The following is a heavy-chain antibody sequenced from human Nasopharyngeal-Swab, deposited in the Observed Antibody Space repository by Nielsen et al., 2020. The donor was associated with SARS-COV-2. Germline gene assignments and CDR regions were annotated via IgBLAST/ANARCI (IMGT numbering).Heavy chain of an antibody. CDR3: ASPPLDSSGYYYGFHY. CDR1: GFTFSSSA. V-gene: IGHV3-30-3*01. D-gene: IGHD3-22*01. Sequence: LSLTCAASGFTFSSSAMHWVRQAPGKGLEWVAVISYDGSNKYFADSVKGRFTISRDNSKNTLYLQMNSLRAEDTAVYYCASPPLDSSGYYYGFHYWRRGTLVTVSS. J-gene: IGHJ4*02. CDR2: ISYDGSNK.